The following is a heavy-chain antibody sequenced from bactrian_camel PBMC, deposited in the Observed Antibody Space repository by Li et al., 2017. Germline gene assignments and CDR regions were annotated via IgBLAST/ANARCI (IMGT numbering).Heavy chain of an antibody. CDR1: GFTFSSYD. Sequence: DVQLVESGGGLVQPGGTLRLSCAASGFTFSSYDMSWVRQAPGKGLEWVSTINADSSRTWYLKSVKGRFTISRDNAKNTLYLQLNSTKTEDTAMYYCVKGRPRLGLVAADLDRGQGTQVTVS. CDR3: VKGRPRLGLVAADLD. V-gene: IGHV3S40*01. D-gene: IGHD7*01. J-gene: IGHJ4*01. CDR2: INADSSRT.